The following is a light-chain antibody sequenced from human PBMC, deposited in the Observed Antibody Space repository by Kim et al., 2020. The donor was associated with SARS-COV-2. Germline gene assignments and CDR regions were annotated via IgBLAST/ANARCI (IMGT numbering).Light chain of an antibody. J-gene: IGLJ3*02. Sequence: ATITCTGTNPNSGPGSDEPWYQQLPGTAPKLLMHGNTNRPSGVPDRFSGSKSDTSASLAITGLQADDEADYYCLSYDSSLSGWVFGGGTKVTVL. CDR2: GNT. CDR3: LSYDSSLSGWV. CDR1: NPNSGPGSD. V-gene: IGLV1-40*01.